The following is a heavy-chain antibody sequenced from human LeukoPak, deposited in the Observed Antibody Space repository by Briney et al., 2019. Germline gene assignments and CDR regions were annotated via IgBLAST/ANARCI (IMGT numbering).Heavy chain of an antibody. CDR3: ARDLIRGGPGSCLNY. CDR1: GLTVSGYA. Sequence: PGGSLRLSCAASGLTVSGYAMHWVRQAPGKGLEWVAIISNDGNKKDYADSVKGRFTISRDSSKNTVSLQMNSLRTDDTALYYCARDLIRGGPGSCLNYWGQGTLVTVSS. CDR2: ISNDGNKK. D-gene: IGHD3-10*01. J-gene: IGHJ4*02. V-gene: IGHV3-30*04.